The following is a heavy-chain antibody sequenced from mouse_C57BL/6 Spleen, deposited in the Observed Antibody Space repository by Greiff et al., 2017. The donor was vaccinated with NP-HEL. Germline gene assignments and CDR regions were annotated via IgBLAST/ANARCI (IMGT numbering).Heavy chain of an antibody. V-gene: IGHV1-42*01. J-gene: IGHJ1*03. Sequence: EVQLQQSGPELVKPGASVKISCKASGYSFTGYYMNWVKQSPEKSLEWIGEINPSTGGTTYNQKFKAKATLTVDKSSSTAYMQLKSLTSEDSAVYYCARYSNCEYFDVWGTGTTVTVSS. CDR1: GYSFTGYY. D-gene: IGHD2-5*01. CDR2: INPSTGGT. CDR3: ARYSNCEYFDV.